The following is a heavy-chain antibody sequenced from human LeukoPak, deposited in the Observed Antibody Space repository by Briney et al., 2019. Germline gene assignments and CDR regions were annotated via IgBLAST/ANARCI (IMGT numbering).Heavy chain of an antibody. CDR1: GGSISSGGYS. V-gene: IGHV4-30-2*01. CDR3: AREKREVGATPAYYSDY. J-gene: IGHJ4*02. CDR2: IYHSGST. Sequence: PSETLSLTCAVSGGSISSGGYSWSWIRQPPGKGLEWIGYIYHSGSTYYNPSLKSRVTISVDRSKNQFSLKLSSVTAADTAVYYCAREKREVGATPAYYSDYWGQGTLVTVSS. D-gene: IGHD1-26*01.